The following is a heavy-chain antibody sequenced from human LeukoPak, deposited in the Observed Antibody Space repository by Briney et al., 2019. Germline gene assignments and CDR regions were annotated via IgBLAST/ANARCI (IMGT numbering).Heavy chain of an antibody. V-gene: IGHV1-2*02. J-gene: IGHJ4*02. CDR2: IDPNSGGT. CDR3: AKDLGSGSYQPSDY. Sequence: VASVKVSCKTSGYTFTGYYMHWVRQAPGQGLGWMGWIDPNSGGTNYGQRFQGRVTMTRDTSISTVYMELSSLRSDDTAVYYCAKDLGSGSYQPSDYWGQGTLVTVSS. D-gene: IGHD1-26*01. CDR1: GYTFTGYY.